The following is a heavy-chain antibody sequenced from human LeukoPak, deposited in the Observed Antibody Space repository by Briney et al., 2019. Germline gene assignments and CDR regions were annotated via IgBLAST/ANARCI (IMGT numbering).Heavy chain of an antibody. CDR1: GGSISSGGYY. Sequence: PSETLSLTCTVSGGSISSGGYYWRWIRQHPGKGLEWIGYIYYSGSTYYNPSLKSRVTISVDTSKNQFSLKLSSVTAADTAVYYCARGTADCSSTSCYLDYWGQGTLVTVSS. CDR2: IYYSGST. J-gene: IGHJ4*02. CDR3: ARGTADCSSTSCYLDY. D-gene: IGHD2-2*01. V-gene: IGHV4-31*03.